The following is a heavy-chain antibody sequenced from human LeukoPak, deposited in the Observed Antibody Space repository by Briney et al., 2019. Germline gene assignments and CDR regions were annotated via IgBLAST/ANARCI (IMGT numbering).Heavy chain of an antibody. J-gene: IGHJ6*03. V-gene: IGHV3-20*04. Sequence: PGGSLRLSCAASGFSFDELGMTWVRQVPGKGLEWVAGINWNGASTGYADSVRGRFTISRDNAKNSLYLQMNSLRAEDTALYYCARAVCPTIKFCDSSYFMDVWGKGTTVNVS. CDR1: GFSFDELG. CDR2: INWNGAST. CDR3: ARAVCPTIKFCDSSYFMDV. D-gene: IGHD6-6*01.